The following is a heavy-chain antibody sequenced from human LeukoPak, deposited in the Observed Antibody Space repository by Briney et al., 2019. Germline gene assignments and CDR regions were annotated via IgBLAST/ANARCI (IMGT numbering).Heavy chain of an antibody. CDR1: GGTVCRYA. CDR2: IIPMRDIA. Sequence: GASVKVSCKASGGTVCRYAISWVRQAPGQGLEWMGRIIPMRDIANYAQKFQGRVTITADKSTSTAYMELRSLRPEDTAVYYCARDIVVVPAANGRDYYYYGMDVWGQGTTVTVSS. D-gene: IGHD2-2*01. J-gene: IGHJ6*02. CDR3: ARDIVVVPAANGRDYYYYGMDV. V-gene: IGHV1-69*04.